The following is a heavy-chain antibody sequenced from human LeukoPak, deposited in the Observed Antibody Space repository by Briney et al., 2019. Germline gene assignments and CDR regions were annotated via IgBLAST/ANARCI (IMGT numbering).Heavy chain of an antibody. CDR3: ARYQLLYAFDI. J-gene: IGHJ3*02. V-gene: IGHV4-61*02. CDR2: IYTSGST. D-gene: IGHD2-2*01. Sequence: SETLSLTCTVSGGSISSSSYYWSWIRQPAGKGLEWIGRIYTSGSTNYNPSLKSRVTISVDTSKNQFSLKLSSVTAADTAVYYCARYQLLYAFDIWGQGTMVTVSS. CDR1: GGSISSSSYY.